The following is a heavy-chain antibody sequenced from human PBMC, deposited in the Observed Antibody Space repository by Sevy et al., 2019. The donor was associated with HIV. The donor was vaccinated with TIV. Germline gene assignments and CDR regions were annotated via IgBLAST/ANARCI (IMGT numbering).Heavy chain of an antibody. CDR2: MNPNSGNT. CDR3: ARERSPTTEESGVGY. CDR1: GYTFTSYD. D-gene: IGHD1-1*01. V-gene: IGHV1-8*01. J-gene: IGHJ4*02. Sequence: ASVKVSCKASGYTFTSYDINWVRQATGQGLEWMGWMNPNSGNTGYAQKFQGRVTMTRNSSISTAYMELSSLRSEDTAVYYCARERSPTTEESGVGYWGQGTLVTVSS.